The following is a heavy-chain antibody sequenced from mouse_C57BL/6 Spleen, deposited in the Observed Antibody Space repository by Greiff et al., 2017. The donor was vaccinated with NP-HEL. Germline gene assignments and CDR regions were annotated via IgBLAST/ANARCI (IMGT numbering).Heavy chain of an antibody. J-gene: IGHJ2*01. D-gene: IGHD2-1*01. CDR1: GYTFTDYY. CDR3: ARGIYGNYGFDY. Sequence: EVQLQQSGPELVKPGASVKISCKASGYTFTDYYMNWVKQSHGKSLEWIGDINPNNGGTSYNQKFKGKATLTVDKSSSTAYMELRSLTSEDSAVYYCARGIYGNYGFDYWGQGTTLTVSS. V-gene: IGHV1-26*01. CDR2: INPNNGGT.